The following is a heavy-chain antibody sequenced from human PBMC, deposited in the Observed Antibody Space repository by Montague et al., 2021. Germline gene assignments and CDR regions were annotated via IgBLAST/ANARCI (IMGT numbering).Heavy chain of an antibody. Sequence: SLRLSCAASGFTFDDYAMHWVRQTPGKGLEWVSGISWNSGSIGYADSVKGRFTISRGNAKNSLYLQMNSLRAEDMALYYCAKDAGIVVVPARHFDYWGQGTLVTVSS. J-gene: IGHJ4*02. CDR3: AKDAGIVVVPARHFDY. D-gene: IGHD2-2*01. CDR2: ISWNSGSI. V-gene: IGHV3-9*03. CDR1: GFTFDDYA.